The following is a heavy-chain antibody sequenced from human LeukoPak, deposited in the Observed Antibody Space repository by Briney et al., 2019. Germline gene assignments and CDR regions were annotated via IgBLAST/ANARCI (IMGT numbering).Heavy chain of an antibody. D-gene: IGHD6-13*01. Sequence: NPSETLSLTCGVYGGSFSGYYWSWIRQPPGKGLEWIGYIYYSGSTNYNPSLKSRVTISVDTSKNQFSLKLSSVTAADTAVYYCASAYSSSARFDYWGQGTLVTVSS. CDR1: GGSFSGYY. V-gene: IGHV4-59*01. CDR2: IYYSGST. CDR3: ASAYSSSARFDY. J-gene: IGHJ4*02.